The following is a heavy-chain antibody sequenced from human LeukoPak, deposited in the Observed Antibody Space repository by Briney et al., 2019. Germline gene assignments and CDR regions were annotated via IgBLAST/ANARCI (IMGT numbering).Heavy chain of an antibody. CDR1: GFTFSSHG. V-gene: IGHV3-30*02. J-gene: IGHJ1*01. CDR3: VKDPYNWNVVEN. D-gene: IGHD1-20*01. Sequence: GGSLRLSCAASGFTFSSHGMHWVRQAPGKGLEWVALIRQDVVSKFYSDSGLGRFTITRDNYKNILYMQMDGLRPEDTGVYYCVKDPYNWNVVENWGQGTLVTVSS. CDR2: IRQDVVSK.